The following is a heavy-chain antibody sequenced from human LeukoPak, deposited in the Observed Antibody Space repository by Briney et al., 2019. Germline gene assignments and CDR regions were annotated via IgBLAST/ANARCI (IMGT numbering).Heavy chain of an antibody. CDR2: ISYDGKVK. CDR3: ARTTPQYYDFWSGPGYFDY. Sequence: GGSLRLSCAASGFTFSRYPLHWVRQAPGKGLEWVAVISYDGKVKYYADSVKGRFTISRDNSKNTLYLQMNSLRAEDTAVYYCARTTPQYYDFWSGPGYFDYWGQGTLVTVSS. CDR1: GFTFSRYP. J-gene: IGHJ4*02. D-gene: IGHD3-3*01. V-gene: IGHV3-30*04.